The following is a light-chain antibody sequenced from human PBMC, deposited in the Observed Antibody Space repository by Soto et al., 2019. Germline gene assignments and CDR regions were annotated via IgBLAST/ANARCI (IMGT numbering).Light chain of an antibody. CDR2: GNN. CDR1: SSNIGAGYD. CDR3: QSYDSSLSGCYV. V-gene: IGLV1-40*01. J-gene: IGLJ1*01. Sequence: QSVVTQPPSVSGAPGQRVTISCTGSSSNIGAGYDVHWYQQLPGTAPKLLIYGNNNRPSGVPDRFSGSKSGTSASLAITGLQAEDEADYYCQSYDSSLSGCYVFGTGTKLTV.